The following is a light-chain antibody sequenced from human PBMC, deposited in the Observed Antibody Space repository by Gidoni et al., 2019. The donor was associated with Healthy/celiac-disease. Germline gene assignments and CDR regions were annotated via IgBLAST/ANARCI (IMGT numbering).Light chain of an antibody. J-gene: IGKJ4*01. CDR1: QSVSSN. CDR2: GAS. CDR3: QQYNNWPPLP. Sequence: EIVMTQSPATLSVSPGERATLSCRASQSVSSNLAWYQQKPGQAPRLRIYGASTRATGIPARFIGSGSGTEFTLTISSLQSEYFAFYYCQQYNNWPPLPFGGGTKVEIK. V-gene: IGKV3-15*01.